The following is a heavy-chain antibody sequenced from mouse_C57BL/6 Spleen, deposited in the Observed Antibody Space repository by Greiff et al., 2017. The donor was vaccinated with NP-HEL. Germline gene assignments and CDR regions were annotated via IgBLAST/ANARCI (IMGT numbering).Heavy chain of an antibody. CDR3: ARGYSNPFDY. CDR2: IYPGSGST. V-gene: IGHV1-55*01. J-gene: IGHJ2*01. D-gene: IGHD2-5*01. Sequence: QVHVKQPGAELVKPGASVKLSCKASGYTFTSYWITWVKQRPGQGLEWIGDIYPGSGSTNYNEKFKSKATLTVDTSSSTAYMQLSSLTSEDSAVYYCARGYSNPFDYWGQGTTLTVSS. CDR1: GYTFTSYW.